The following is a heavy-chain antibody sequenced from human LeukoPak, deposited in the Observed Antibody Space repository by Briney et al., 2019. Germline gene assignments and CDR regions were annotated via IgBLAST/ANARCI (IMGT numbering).Heavy chain of an antibody. CDR2: VNGDGSTT. J-gene: IGHJ4*02. CDR3: AVKGGYNDLDAPFDY. CDR1: GFTFSRYW. V-gene: IGHV3-74*01. D-gene: IGHD5-12*01. Sequence: GGSLRLSSAASGFTFSRYWMHWVRQAPGKGLEWVSRVNGDGSTTTYADSVKGRFTISRDNAKNTLYLQMNSLRVEDTAVYFCAVKGGYNDLDAPFDYWGPGTLVTVSS.